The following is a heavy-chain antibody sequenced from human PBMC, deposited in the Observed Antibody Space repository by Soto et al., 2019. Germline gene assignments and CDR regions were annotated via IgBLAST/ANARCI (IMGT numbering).Heavy chain of an antibody. Sequence: TLSLTCTVSGGSTSSDNYWSWIRQPPEKGLEWIGHIYYSGNTDYNPSLKSRLAISIDTSKNQFSLKLSSVTAADTAVYFCAREGGESSDGLYYFDSWGQGSLVTVSS. CDR1: GGSTSSDNY. V-gene: IGHV4-30-4*01. CDR2: IYYSGNT. CDR3: AREGGESSDGLYYFDS. D-gene: IGHD3-16*01. J-gene: IGHJ4*02.